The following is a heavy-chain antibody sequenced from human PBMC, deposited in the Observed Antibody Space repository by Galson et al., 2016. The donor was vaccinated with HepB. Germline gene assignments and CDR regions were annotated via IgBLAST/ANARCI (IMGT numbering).Heavy chain of an antibody. Sequence: SLRLSCAASGFTFSNYDMSWVRQAPGRGLEWVSGISGSGASTTYADSVKGRFTISRDNSKNALHLQMNSLRAEDTAMYFCARHFSGSYLGQGTLVTASS. J-gene: IGHJ4*02. CDR2: ISGSGAST. CDR3: ARHFSGSY. V-gene: IGHV3-23*01. CDR1: GFTFSNYD. D-gene: IGHD3-22*01.